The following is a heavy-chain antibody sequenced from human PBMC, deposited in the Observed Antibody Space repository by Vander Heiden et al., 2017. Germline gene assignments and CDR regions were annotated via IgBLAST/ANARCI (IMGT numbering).Heavy chain of an antibody. CDR2: IYYSGST. V-gene: IGHV4-39*01. Sequence: QLQLQESGPGLVKPSETLSLTCTVSGGSISSSSYYCGWIGQPPGKGLEWIESIYYSGSTYYNPSLKSRVTMSVDTSKNQFSLKLSSVTAADTAVYYCARFSNGGGSWEDYWGQGTLVTVSS. D-gene: IGHD2-15*01. CDR3: ARFSNGGGSWEDY. CDR1: GGSISSSSYY. J-gene: IGHJ4*02.